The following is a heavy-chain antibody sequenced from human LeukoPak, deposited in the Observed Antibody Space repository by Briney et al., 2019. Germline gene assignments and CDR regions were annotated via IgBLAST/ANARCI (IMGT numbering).Heavy chain of an antibody. V-gene: IGHV3-53*01. CDR2: IYSGGST. Sequence: GGSLRLSCAASGFTVSSNYMSWVRQAPGKGLEWVSVIYSGGSTYYADSVKGRFTISRDNSKNTLYLQMNSLRAEDTAVYYCAKWISSHIVASGYYYGMDVWGKGTKVTVSS. D-gene: IGHD2-21*01. J-gene: IGHJ6*04. CDR3: AKWISSHIVASGYYYGMDV. CDR1: GFTVSSNY.